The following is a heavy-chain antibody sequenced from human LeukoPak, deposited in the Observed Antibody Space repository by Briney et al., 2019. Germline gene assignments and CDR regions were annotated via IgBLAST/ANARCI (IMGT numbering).Heavy chain of an antibody. CDR2: IYSGGST. CDR3: ARDNGYNSGSLGY. D-gene: IGHD6-19*01. J-gene: IGHJ4*02. Sequence: PRGSLRLSCAASGFTVSANYMSWVRQAPGKGLEWVSVIYSGGSTYYADSVKGRFTIFRDSSKNTLYLQMNSLRAEDTAVYCCARDNGYNSGSLGYWGQGTLVTVSS. V-gene: IGHV3-66*02. CDR1: GFTVSANY.